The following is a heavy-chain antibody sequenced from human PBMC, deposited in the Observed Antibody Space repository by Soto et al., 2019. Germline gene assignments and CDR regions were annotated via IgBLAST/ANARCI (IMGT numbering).Heavy chain of an antibody. Sequence: LPETLSLTCTVSGDSMSSSNWWNWVRQPTGKGLEWIGDTHHSGRNNYTPSLKSRVTISVDTSKNQFSLKLSSVTAADTAVYYCARDQLYYNDISGRPLNAFDVWGQGTMVTVSS. CDR1: GDSMSSSNW. CDR2: THHSGRN. D-gene: IGHD3-22*01. J-gene: IGHJ3*01. CDR3: ARDQLYYNDISGRPLNAFDV. V-gene: IGHV4-4*03.